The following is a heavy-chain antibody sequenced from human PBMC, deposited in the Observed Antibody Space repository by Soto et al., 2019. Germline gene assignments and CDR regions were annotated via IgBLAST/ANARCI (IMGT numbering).Heavy chain of an antibody. Sequence: EVHLVESGGGLVKPGGSLRLSCVASGFTFTNAWMTWVRQARGKGLEWVGRSKSEIEGGPTDYAAPVKGRFTISRDDPKSMVYLQLNSLKTEDTAVYHCTTLPDGTGYFDMTFFDNWGQGTMVTVSS. CDR1: GFTFTNAW. J-gene: IGHJ4*02. CDR3: TTLPDGTGYFDMTFFDN. CDR2: SKSEIEGGPT. V-gene: IGHV3-15*01. D-gene: IGHD3-9*01.